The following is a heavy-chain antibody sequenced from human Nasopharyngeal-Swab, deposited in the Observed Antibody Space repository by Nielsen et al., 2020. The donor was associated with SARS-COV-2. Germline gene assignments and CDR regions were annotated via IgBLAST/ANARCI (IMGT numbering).Heavy chain of an antibody. Sequence: WVQQAPGQGLEWMGGIIPIFGTANYAQKFQGRVTITADKSTSTAYMELSSLRSEDTAVYYCARGGRYYYDSSGYYGSGWFDPWGQGTLVTVSS. CDR2: IIPIFGTA. J-gene: IGHJ5*02. D-gene: IGHD3-22*01. CDR3: ARGGRYYYDSSGYYGSGWFDP. V-gene: IGHV1-69*06.